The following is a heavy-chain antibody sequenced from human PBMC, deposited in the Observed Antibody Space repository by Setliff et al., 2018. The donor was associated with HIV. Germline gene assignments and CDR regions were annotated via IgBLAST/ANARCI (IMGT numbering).Heavy chain of an antibody. CDR3: ARIFGDQGYYYGMDV. Sequence: SETLSLTCDVSGFSISIRYYWGWIRQSPGKGLEWIGNIYHTGSSYYNPSLNDRATISLDTYKNQFSLKLNSVTAADTAVNSCARIFGDQGYYYGMDVWGEGTMVTVSS. V-gene: IGHV4-38-2*01. CDR1: GFSISIRYY. J-gene: IGHJ6*04. D-gene: IGHD3-3*01. CDR2: IYHTGSS.